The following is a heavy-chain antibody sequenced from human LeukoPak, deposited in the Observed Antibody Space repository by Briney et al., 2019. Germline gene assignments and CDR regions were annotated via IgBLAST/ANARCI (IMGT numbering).Heavy chain of an antibody. CDR3: ARVVPGTLNYFDY. D-gene: IGHD2-15*01. CDR1: GYTFTGYY. V-gene: IGHV1-2*02. Sequence: ASVKVSCKASGYTFTGYYIHWVRQAPGQGLEWMGWINPDNGVTNYAQKFQGRVTMTRDTSISTAYMELSRLRSDDTAVYYCARVVPGTLNYFDYWGQGTLVTVSS. CDR2: INPDNGVT. J-gene: IGHJ4*02.